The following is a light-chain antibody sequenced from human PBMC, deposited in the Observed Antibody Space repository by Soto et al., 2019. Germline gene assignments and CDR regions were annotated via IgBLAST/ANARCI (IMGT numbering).Light chain of an antibody. CDR3: QQYDSYPLS. J-gene: IGKJ5*01. V-gene: IGKV1-5*01. Sequence: DIQMTQSPSTLSASVGDRVTITCRASQSISSWLAWYQQKPGKAPKLLIYDASSLESGVPSRFSGSGSGTEFTLTISSLQPDDFASYYCQQYDSYPLSFGQGTRLEIK. CDR2: DAS. CDR1: QSISSW.